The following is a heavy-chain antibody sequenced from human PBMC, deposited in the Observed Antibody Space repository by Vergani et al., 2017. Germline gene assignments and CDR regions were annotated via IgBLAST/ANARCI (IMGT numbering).Heavy chain of an antibody. CDR3: ARDHPGYDFWSGYYWYYGMDV. V-gene: IGHV4-59*12. D-gene: IGHD3-3*01. CDR2: IYYSGST. J-gene: IGHJ6*02. Sequence: QVQLQESGPGLVKPSETLSLTCTVSGGSISSYYWSWIRQPPGKGLEWIGYIYYSGSTNYNPSLKSRVTISVDTSKNQFSLKLSSVTAADTAVYYCARDHPGYDFWSGYYWYYGMDVWGQGTTVTVSS. CDR1: GGSISSYY.